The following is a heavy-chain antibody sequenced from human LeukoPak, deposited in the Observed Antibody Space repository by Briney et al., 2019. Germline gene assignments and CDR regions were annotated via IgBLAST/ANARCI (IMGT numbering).Heavy chain of an antibody. V-gene: IGHV3-49*03. CDR2: IRNKAYGGTA. J-gene: IGHJ4*02. CDR3: TREKRYFDWFQADY. D-gene: IGHD3-9*01. CDR1: GFTFSDYD. Sequence: GGSLRLSCTASGFTFSDYDMSWFRQAPGEGLEWVGFIRNKAYGGTAEYAASVKGRFTISRDDSNTIAYRQMNSLKNEDTAVYYCTREKRYFDWFQADYWGQGTLVTVSS.